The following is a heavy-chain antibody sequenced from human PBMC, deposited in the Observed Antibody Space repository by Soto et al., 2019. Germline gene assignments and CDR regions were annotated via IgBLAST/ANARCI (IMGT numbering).Heavy chain of an antibody. CDR1: GGSISSSSYY. V-gene: IGHV4-39*01. D-gene: IGHD3-10*01. J-gene: IGHJ6*02. CDR3: ARLVGDKYYYYGMDV. CDR2: IYYSGST. Sequence: PSETLSLTCTVSGGSISSSSYYWGWIRQPPGKGLEWIGSIYYSGSTYYNPSLKSRVTISVDTSKNQFSLKLSSVTAADPAVYYCARLVGDKYYYYGMDVWGQGTTVTVSS.